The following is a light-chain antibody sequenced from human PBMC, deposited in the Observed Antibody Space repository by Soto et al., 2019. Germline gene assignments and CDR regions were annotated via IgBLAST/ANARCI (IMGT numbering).Light chain of an antibody. V-gene: IGKV3-15*01. CDR2: GAS. CDR1: QSVSSN. CDR3: QQYNDRPGT. Sequence: EIVMTQSPATLSVSPGERATLSCRASQSVSSNSAWFQQKPGQAPRLLIYGASTRATGIPATFSGCGSGTEFTLTISSLQSEDFAVYYCQQYNDRPGTFGQGTKVDIK. J-gene: IGKJ1*01.